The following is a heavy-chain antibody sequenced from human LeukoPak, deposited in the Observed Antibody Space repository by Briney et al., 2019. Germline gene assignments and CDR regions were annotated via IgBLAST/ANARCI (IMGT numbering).Heavy chain of an antibody. J-gene: IGHJ4*02. CDR2: IWSDGTDK. Sequence: PGRSLRLSCATSGFTFSHYGMHWVRQAPGKGLEWVAVIWSDGTDKYYGDSVKGRFTISRDNSKKTVYLQMNSPRVEDTAVYYCAKDAQRGFDFSNSLESWGQGTLVTVSS. V-gene: IGHV3-33*06. CDR3: AKDAQRGFDFSNSLES. CDR1: GFTFSHYG. D-gene: IGHD4-11*01.